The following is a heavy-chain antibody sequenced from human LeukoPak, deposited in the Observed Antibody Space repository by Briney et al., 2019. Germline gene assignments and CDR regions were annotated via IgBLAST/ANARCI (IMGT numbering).Heavy chain of an antibody. D-gene: IGHD3-10*01. V-gene: IGHV4-31*03. CDR3: ARGPDGSGSYSYYFDY. Sequence: ESSETLSLTCTVSGGSISGYYWSWIRQHPGKGLEWIGYIYYSGSTYYNPSLKSRVTISVDTSKNQFSLKLSSVTAADTAVYYCARGPDGSGSYSYYFDYWGQGTLVTVSS. CDR1: GGSISGYY. CDR2: IYYSGST. J-gene: IGHJ4*02.